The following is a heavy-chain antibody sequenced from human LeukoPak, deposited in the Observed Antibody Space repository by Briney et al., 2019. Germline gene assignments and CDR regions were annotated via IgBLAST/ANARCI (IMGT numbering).Heavy chain of an antibody. CDR3: ARGRAYYYGSGSYYAFDY. CDR1: GGSISSYY. D-gene: IGHD3-10*01. V-gene: IGHV4-59*01. Sequence: SETLSLTCTVSGGSISSYYWSWIRQPPGKGLEWIGYIYYSGSTNYNPSLKSRVTISVDTSKNQFSLKLTSVTAADTAVYYCARGRAYYYGSGSYYAFDYWGQGTLVTVSS. CDR2: IYYSGST. J-gene: IGHJ4*02.